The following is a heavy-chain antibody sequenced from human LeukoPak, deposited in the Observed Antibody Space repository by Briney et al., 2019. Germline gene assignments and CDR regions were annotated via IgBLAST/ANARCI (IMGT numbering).Heavy chain of an antibody. CDR1: GYTFTGYY. CDR2: INSNSGGT. CDR3: ARDPVTGTTNFDY. V-gene: IGHV1-2*02. Sequence: ASVKVSCKASGYTFTGYYMHWVRQAPGQGLEWMGWINSNSGGTNYAQKFQGRVTMTRDTSISTAYMELSRLRSDDTAVYYCARDPVTGTTNFDYWGQGTLVTVSS. J-gene: IGHJ4*02. D-gene: IGHD1-20*01.